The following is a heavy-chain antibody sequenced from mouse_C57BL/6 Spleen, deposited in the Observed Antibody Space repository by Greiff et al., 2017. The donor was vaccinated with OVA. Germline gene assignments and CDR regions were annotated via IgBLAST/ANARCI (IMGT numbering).Heavy chain of an antibody. V-gene: IGHV1-82*01. Sequence: QVQLQQSGPELVKPGASVKISCKASGYAFSSSWMNWVKQRPGKGLEWIGRIYPGDGDTNYNGKFKGKATLTADKSSSTAYMQLSSLTSEDSAVDFCARSGAGYAMDYWGQGTSVTVSS. J-gene: IGHJ4*01. CDR1: GYAFSSSW. CDR3: ARSGAGYAMDY. CDR2: IYPGDGDT. D-gene: IGHD6-1*01.